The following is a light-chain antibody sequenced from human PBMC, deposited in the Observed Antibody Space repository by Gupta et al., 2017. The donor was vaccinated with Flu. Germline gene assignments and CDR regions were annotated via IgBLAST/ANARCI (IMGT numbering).Light chain of an antibody. V-gene: IGLV7-43*01. Sequence: QPLFPLVLSLTVSPEGPATLTYAPSTGAVTSGYFPNWFQQKPGQAPRALIYRTNNKHSWTPARFSGSLLGGKAALTLSGVQPEDEAEYFCLLFYGGVHVFGGGTKLTVL. J-gene: IGLJ2*01. CDR3: LLFYGGVHV. CDR1: TGAVTSGYF. CDR2: RTN.